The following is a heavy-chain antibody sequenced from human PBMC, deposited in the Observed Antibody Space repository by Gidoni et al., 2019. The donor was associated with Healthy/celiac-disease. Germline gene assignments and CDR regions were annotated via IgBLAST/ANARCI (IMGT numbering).Heavy chain of an antibody. CDR2: IKSKTDGGTT. D-gene: IGHD2-8*02. J-gene: IGHJ4*02. V-gene: IGHV3-15*01. Sequence: SWVRQAPGKGLEWVGRIKSKTDGGTTDYAAPVKGRFTISRDDSKNTLYLQMNSLKTEDTAVYYGTTVTGHPLYYFDYWGQGTLVTVSS. CDR3: TTVTGHPLYYFDY.